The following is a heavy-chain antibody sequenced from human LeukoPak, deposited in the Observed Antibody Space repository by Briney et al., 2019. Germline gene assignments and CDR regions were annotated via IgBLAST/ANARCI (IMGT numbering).Heavy chain of an antibody. CDR2: ISYDGSNK. V-gene: IGHV3-30-3*01. J-gene: IGHJ5*02. D-gene: IGHD6-19*01. Sequence: GGSLRLSCAASGFTFSSYAMHWVRQAPGKGLEWVAVISYDGSNKYYADSVKGRFTISRDNSKNTLYLQMNSLRAEDTAVYYCAKGSYSGWLYNWFDPWGQGTLVTVSS. CDR1: GFTFSSYA. CDR3: AKGSYSGWLYNWFDP.